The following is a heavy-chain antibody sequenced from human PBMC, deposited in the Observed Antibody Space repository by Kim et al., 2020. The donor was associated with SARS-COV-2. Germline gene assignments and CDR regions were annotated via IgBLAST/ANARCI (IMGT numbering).Heavy chain of an antibody. V-gene: IGHV3-74*01. Sequence: GGSLRLSCAASGFTFSSYWMHWVRQAPGKGLVWVSRINSAGSSSRYADSLKGRFTISRDNAKNTLYLQMNSLRAEDTAVYYCAREAYASGNYWGDYWGQGTLVTVSS. CDR1: GFTFSSYW. CDR3: AREAYASGNYWGDY. J-gene: IGHJ4*02. D-gene: IGHD3-10*01. CDR2: INSAGSSS.